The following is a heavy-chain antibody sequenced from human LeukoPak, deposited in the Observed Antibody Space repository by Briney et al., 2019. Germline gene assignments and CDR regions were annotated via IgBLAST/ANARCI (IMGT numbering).Heavy chain of an antibody. V-gene: IGHV3-21*01. CDR3: AREYLRGYSYGYDDY. D-gene: IGHD5-18*01. Sequence: PGGALRLSGAASGFTFSSYSTNWVRQAPGKGLEWDSSISSSGNYIYYADSVKGRFTISRDNPKNSLYLQMNSLRAEDTAVYYCAREYLRGYSYGYDDYWGQGTVVTVSS. CDR2: ISSSGNYI. CDR1: GFTFSSYS. J-gene: IGHJ4*02.